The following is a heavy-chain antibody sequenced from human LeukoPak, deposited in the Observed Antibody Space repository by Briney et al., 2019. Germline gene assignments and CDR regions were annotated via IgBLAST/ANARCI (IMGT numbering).Heavy chain of an antibody. CDR2: INHSGST. CDR1: GGSFCGYY. V-gene: IGHV4-34*01. D-gene: IGHD6-13*01. CDR3: ARGRGYSSSRFFDY. Sequence: PSETLSLTCAVYGGSFCGYYWSWLRQPPGKGLEWMGEINHSGSTNYNPSLKSRVTISVDTSKNQFSLKLSSVTAADTAVYYCARGRGYSSSRFFDYWGQGTLVTVSS. J-gene: IGHJ4*02.